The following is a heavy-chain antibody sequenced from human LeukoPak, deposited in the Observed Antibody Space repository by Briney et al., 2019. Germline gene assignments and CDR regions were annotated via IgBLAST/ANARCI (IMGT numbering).Heavy chain of an antibody. CDR1: G. Sequence: GIXWVRQAPGQGLEGMGWISAYNGNTNYAQKLHGRVTMTTDTSTSTAYMELRSLRSDDTAVYYCARGGSGWNPKQFDYWGQGTLVTVSS. CDR2: ISAYNGNT. V-gene: IGHV1-18*01. J-gene: IGHJ4*02. D-gene: IGHD6-19*01. CDR3: ARGGSGWNPKQFDY.